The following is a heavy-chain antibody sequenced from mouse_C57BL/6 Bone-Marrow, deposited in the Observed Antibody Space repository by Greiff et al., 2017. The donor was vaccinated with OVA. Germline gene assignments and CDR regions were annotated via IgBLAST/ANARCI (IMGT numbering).Heavy chain of an antibody. J-gene: IGHJ2*01. D-gene: IGHD2-1*01. CDR3: TSYGNFDY. V-gene: IGHV14-4*01. CDR1: GFNIKDDY. Sequence: VQLQQSGAELVRPGASVKLSCTASGFNIKDDYMHWVKQRPEQGLEWIGWIDPENGDTEYASKFQGKANLTADTSSNTAYLQLSSLTSADTAVYYCTSYGNFDYWGQGTTLTVSS. CDR2: IDPENGDT.